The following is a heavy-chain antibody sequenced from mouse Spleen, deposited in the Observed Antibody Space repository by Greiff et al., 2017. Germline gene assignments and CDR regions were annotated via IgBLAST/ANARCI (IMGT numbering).Heavy chain of an antibody. CDR2: IWSGGST. J-gene: IGHJ3*01. CDR3: ARRKLTGTFFAY. CDR1: GFSLTSYG. V-gene: IGHV2-2*01. Sequence: QVHVKQSGPGLVQPSQSLSITCTVSGFSLTSYGVHWVRQSPGKGLEWLGVIWSGGSTDYNAAFISRLSISKDNSKSQVFFKMNSLQADDTAIYYCARRKLTGTFFAYWGQGTLVTVSA. D-gene: IGHD4-1*01.